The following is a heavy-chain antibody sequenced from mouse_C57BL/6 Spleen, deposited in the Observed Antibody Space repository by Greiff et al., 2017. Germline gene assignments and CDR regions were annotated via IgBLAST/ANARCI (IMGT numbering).Heavy chain of an antibody. CDR2: IRNKANNHAT. V-gene: IGHV6-6*01. J-gene: IGHJ4*01. D-gene: IGHD1-1*01. CDR1: GFTFSDAW. Sequence: EVMLVESGGGLVQPGGSMKLSCAASGFTFSDAWMDWVRQSPEKGLEWVAEIRNKANNHATYYAESVKGRFTISRDDSKSSVYLQMNSLRAEDTGIYYCTRVITTVYYYAMDDWGQGTSVTVAS. CDR3: TRVITTVYYYAMDD.